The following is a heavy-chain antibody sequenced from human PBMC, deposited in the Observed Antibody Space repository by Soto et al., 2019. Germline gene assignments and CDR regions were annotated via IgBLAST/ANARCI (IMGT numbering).Heavy chain of an antibody. V-gene: IGHV4-39*07. CDR2: IYYDGGT. CDR3: ARVLPGIAAAYDAFDV. J-gene: IGHJ3*01. Sequence: PSETLSLTCTVSGGSISSSSYYWGWIRQPPGKGLEWIGSIYYDGGTTYNSSLKSRVTISTDTSRSQLSLQLTSATPADTAVYYCARVLPGIAAAYDAFDVWGQGTMVTVSS. D-gene: IGHD6-13*01. CDR1: GGSISSSSYY.